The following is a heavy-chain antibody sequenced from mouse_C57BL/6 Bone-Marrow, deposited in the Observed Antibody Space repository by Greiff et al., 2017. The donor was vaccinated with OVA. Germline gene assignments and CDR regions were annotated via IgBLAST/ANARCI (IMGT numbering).Heavy chain of an antibody. Sequence: EVQLVESGGDLVKPGGSLKLSCAASGFTFSSYGMYWVRQTPDKRLEWVATISSGGSYTYYPDSVTGRFTISRDNAKNTLYLQMSSLKSEDTAMYYCARRDYGFDYWGQGTTLTVSS. CDR3: ARRDYGFDY. CDR1: GFTFSSYG. D-gene: IGHD2-4*01. V-gene: IGHV5-6*01. CDR2: ISSGGSYT. J-gene: IGHJ2*01.